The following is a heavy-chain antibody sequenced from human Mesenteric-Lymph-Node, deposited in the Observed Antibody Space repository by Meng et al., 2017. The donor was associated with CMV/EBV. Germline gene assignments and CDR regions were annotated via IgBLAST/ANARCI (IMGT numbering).Heavy chain of an antibody. CDR1: GFTFDDYA. Sequence: GESLKISCAASGFTFDDYAMHWVRQAPGKGLEWVSLISWDGGSTYYADSVKGRFTISRDNSKNSLYLQMNSLRAEDTALYYCAKEGHIASPGYYYGMDVWGQGTTVPVSS. J-gene: IGHJ6*02. CDR3: AKEGHIASPGYYYGMDV. CDR2: ISWDGGST. V-gene: IGHV3-43D*03. D-gene: IGHD6-13*01.